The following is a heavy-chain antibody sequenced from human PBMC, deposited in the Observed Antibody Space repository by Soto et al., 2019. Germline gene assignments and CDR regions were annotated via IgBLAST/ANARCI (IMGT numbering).Heavy chain of an antibody. V-gene: IGHV4-34*01. CDR3: ARGRVTDAFDI. CDR2: VNRRGST. D-gene: IGHD2-21*02. CDR1: GGSFSGYY. Sequence: SETLSLTCAVYGGSFSGYYWSWIRQPPGKGLEWIGEVNRRGSTNYNPSLKSRVTISVDTSKNQFSLKLSSVTAADTAVYYCARGRVTDAFDIWGQGTMVTVS. J-gene: IGHJ3*02.